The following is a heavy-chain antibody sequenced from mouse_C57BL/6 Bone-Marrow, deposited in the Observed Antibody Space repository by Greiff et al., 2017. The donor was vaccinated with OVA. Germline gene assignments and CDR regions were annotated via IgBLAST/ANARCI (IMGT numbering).Heavy chain of an antibody. D-gene: IGHD4-1*01. Sequence: QVQLQQSGAELVKPGASVKLSCKASGYTFTSYWMQWVKQRPGQGLEWIGEIDPSDSYTNYNQKFKGKATLTVDTSSSTAYMQLSSLTSEDSAVYYCAGLGHYAMDYWGQGTSVTVSS. CDR1: GYTFTSYW. CDR2: IDPSDSYT. J-gene: IGHJ4*01. V-gene: IGHV1-50*01. CDR3: AGLGHYAMDY.